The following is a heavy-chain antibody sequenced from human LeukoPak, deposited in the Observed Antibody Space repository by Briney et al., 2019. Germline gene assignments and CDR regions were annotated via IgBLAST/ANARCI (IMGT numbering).Heavy chain of an antibody. Sequence: PGGSLRLSCAASGFTFSSYWMSWVRQAPGKGLEWVANIKQDGSEKYYVDSVKGRFTISRDNAKNSLYLQMDSLRAEDTAVYYCRSNAVIDDYWGQGALVTVSS. D-gene: IGHD4-11*01. J-gene: IGHJ4*02. CDR2: IKQDGSEK. CDR1: GFTFSSYW. V-gene: IGHV3-7*01. CDR3: RSNAVIDDY.